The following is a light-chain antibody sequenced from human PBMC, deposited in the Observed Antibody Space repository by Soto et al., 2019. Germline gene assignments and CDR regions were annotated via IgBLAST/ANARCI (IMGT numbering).Light chain of an antibody. J-gene: IGKJ2*01. CDR3: QQYYSTPFT. V-gene: IGKV4-1*01. CDR2: WAS. CDR1: QSVFYSSKNKNY. Sequence: DIVMTQSPDSLAVSLGERATINCKSRQSVFYSSKNKNYLAWYQQKPGQPPKLLIYWASTRESGVPDRFSGSGSGTDFTLTISSLQAEDVAVFYCQQYYSTPFTFGQGTKLEIK.